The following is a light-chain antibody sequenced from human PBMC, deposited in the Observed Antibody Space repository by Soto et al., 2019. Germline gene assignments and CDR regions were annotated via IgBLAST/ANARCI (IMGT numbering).Light chain of an antibody. CDR1: QSVSSY. Sequence: EIVLTQSPATLSLSPGERAALSCSASQSVSSYLAWYQQKPGQAPRLLIYDASNRATGIPARFSGSGSGTDFTLTISSLYPEAFAVYYCQHHTNWLFGPGTKVDIK. CDR3: QHHTNWL. J-gene: IGKJ3*01. CDR2: DAS. V-gene: IGKV3-11*01.